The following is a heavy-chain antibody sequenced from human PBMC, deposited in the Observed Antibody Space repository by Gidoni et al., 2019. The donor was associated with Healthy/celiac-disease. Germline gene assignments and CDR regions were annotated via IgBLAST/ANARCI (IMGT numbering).Heavy chain of an antibody. V-gene: IGHV3-53*01. D-gene: IGHD6-13*01. CDR1: GFTVSSNY. CDR2: IYRGGST. CDR3: ARDSGVAAALGPFDY. Sequence: EVQLVESGGGLIQPGGSLRLSCAASGFTVSSNYLGWVRQAPGKGLVWVSVIYRGGSTYYADSVKGRLTIARDNSKNTLYLQRNSLRAEDKAVYYCARDSGVAAALGPFDYWGQGTLVTVSS. J-gene: IGHJ4*02.